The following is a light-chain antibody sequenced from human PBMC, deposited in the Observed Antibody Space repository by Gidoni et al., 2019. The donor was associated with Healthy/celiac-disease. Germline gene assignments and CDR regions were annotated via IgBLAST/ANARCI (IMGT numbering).Light chain of an antibody. V-gene: IGKV1-5*01. J-gene: IGKJ2*01. Sequence: DIQMTQSPSTLSASVGDRVTITCRASQSISSWLAWYQQKPGKAPKLLIYDASSLESGVPSRFSGSGSGTEFPLPISSLQPDDFATYYCQQYNSYSGTFGQGTKLEIK. CDR1: QSISSW. CDR2: DAS. CDR3: QQYNSYSGT.